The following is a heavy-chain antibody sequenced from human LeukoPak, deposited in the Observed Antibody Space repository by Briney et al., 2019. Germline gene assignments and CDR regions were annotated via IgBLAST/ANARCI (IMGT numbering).Heavy chain of an antibody. Sequence: ASVKVSCKPSGYTFTSYGISWVRQAPGHGLEWMGWISAYNGNTNYAQKLQGRVTMTTDTSTSEAYMDLSGLRSDVTAVYYCAGHSRDYDYVWGSYWAFDIWGQGPMVTVSS. CDR1: GYTFTSYG. V-gene: IGHV1-18*01. D-gene: IGHD3-16*01. J-gene: IGHJ3*02. CDR2: ISAYNGNT. CDR3: AGHSRDYDYVWGSYWAFDI.